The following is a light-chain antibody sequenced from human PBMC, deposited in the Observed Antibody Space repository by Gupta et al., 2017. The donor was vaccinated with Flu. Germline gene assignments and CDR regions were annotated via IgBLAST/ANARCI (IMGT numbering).Light chain of an antibody. J-gene: IGLJ2*01. V-gene: IGLV2-14*01. CDR1: SSDVGGYNY. Sequence: QSALTQPASESASPGQSITISCTGTSSDVGGYNYVSWYQQHPGKAPNLMIYEVTNRPSGVSNRFSGSKSGNTASLTISGLQAEDEADYYCSSYTSSSTGVFGGGTKLTVL. CDR3: SSYTSSSTGV. CDR2: EVT.